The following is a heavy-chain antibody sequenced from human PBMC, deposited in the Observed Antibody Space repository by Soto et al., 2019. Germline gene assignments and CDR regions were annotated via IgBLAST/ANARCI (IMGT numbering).Heavy chain of an antibody. Sequence: PSETLSLTCTVSGGSISSYYWSWIRQPPGKGLEWIGYIYYSGSTNYNPSLKSRVTISVDTSKNQFSLKLSSVTAADTAVYYCARYKGVAGQGYYYYYYGMDVWGQGTTVTVSS. CDR2: IYYSGST. J-gene: IGHJ6*02. CDR3: ARYKGVAGQGYYYYYYGMDV. D-gene: IGHD6-19*01. CDR1: GGSISSYY. V-gene: IGHV4-59*01.